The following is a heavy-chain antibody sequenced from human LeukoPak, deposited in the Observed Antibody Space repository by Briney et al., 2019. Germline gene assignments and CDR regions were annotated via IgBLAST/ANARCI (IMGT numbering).Heavy chain of an antibody. CDR2: IIPIFGTA. CDR1: GGTFSSYA. J-gene: IGHJ5*02. CDR3: ASSADDFWSGYPHNWFDP. V-gene: IGHV1-69*05. D-gene: IGHD3-3*01. Sequence: ASVKVSCKASGGTFSSYAISWVRQAPGQGLEWMGGIIPIFGTANYAQKFQGRVTITTDESTSTAYMELSSLRSEDTAVYYCASSADDFWSGYPHNWFDPWGQGTLVTVSP.